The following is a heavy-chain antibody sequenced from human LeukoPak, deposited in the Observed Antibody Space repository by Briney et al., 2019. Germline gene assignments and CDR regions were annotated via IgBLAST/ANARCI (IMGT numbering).Heavy chain of an antibody. CDR2: IITIFGTA. V-gene: IGHV1-69*05. D-gene: IGHD3-22*01. J-gene: IGHJ3*01. CDR1: GGTFISYA. CDR3: ASSYDSIGYL. Sequence: SVKVSCKGSGGTFISYAISWVGQAAGQGGEWMGRIITIFGTANKAQKFQGRGTNTTEEYKRKDNMERSSLRSEDTAVYYCASSYDSIGYLWGQGTMVTVSS.